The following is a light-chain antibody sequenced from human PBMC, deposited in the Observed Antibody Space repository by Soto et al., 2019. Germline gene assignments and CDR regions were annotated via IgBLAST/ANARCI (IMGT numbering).Light chain of an antibody. CDR1: TSDVGSYDL. CDR2: EVS. J-gene: IGLJ1*01. CDR3: CSYAGGRSPYV. Sequence: QSVLTQPASVSGSPGQSITISCTGTTSDVGSYDLVSWYQQHPGKAPKIMIYEVSKQPSGDSNRFSGSKSGNTASLTISGLQAEDEADYYCCSYAGGRSPYVFGTGTKVTVL. V-gene: IGLV2-23*02.